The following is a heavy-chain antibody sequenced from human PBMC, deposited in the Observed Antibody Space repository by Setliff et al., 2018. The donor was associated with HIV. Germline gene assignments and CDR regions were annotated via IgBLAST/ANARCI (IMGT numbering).Heavy chain of an antibody. CDR3: ARGIYGGNSRPFDY. D-gene: IGHD4-17*01. Sequence: SETLSLTCAVYGGSFSGYYWTWIRQPPGRGLEWIGYIDYSGSTNYNPSLKSRVTISVDTSKNQLSLKLSSVTAADTAVYYCARGIYGGNSRPFDYWGQGTLVTVSS. V-gene: IGHV4-59*01. CDR2: IDYSGST. CDR1: GGSFSGYY. J-gene: IGHJ4*02.